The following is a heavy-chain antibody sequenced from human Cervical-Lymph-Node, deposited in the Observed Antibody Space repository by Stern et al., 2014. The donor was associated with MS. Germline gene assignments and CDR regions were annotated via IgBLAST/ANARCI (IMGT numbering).Heavy chain of an antibody. CDR2: IYNSGTT. V-gene: IGHV4-30-4*01. CDR1: GGSIRNAEYY. Sequence: QVQLVQSGPGLVKPSQTLSLTCAVTGGSIRNAEYYWSWIRQSPGKGLEWIGYIYNSGTTYYNPSLRSRLTMSVDTSKNQFSLKLRSVTAADTAVYYCSRDADGYSLVFGYWGRGTLVTVAS. D-gene: IGHD1-26*01. CDR3: SRDADGYSLVFGY. J-gene: IGHJ4*02.